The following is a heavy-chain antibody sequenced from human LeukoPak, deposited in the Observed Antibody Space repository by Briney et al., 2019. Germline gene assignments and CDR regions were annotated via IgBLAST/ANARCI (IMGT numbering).Heavy chain of an antibody. CDR3: ARGVFEGSYFDY. Sequence: GGSLRLSCAASGFTFSSYAMHWVRQAPGKGLEWVAVISYDGSNKYYADSVKGRFTISRDNSKNTLYLQMNSLRAEDTAVYYCARGVFEGSYFDYWGQGTLVTVSS. D-gene: IGHD3-9*01. J-gene: IGHJ4*02. V-gene: IGHV3-30*04. CDR2: ISYDGSNK. CDR1: GFTFSSYA.